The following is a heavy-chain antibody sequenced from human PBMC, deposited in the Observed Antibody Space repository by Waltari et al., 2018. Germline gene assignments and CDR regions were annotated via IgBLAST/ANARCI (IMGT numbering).Heavy chain of an antibody. CDR1: GYTFTSYV. J-gene: IGHJ2*01. Sequence: GKKPGASVKLSCKASGYTFTSYVINWVRQATGQGLEWTGRMNPNSGNTSYAQKFQGRVTMTEDTATETAYMELSSLRSEDTAVYYCATAGRVEGATRLGWYFDLWGRGTLVTVSS. CDR3: ATAGRVEGATRLGWYFDL. V-gene: IGHV1-8*01. CDR2: MNPNSGNT. D-gene: IGHD1-26*01.